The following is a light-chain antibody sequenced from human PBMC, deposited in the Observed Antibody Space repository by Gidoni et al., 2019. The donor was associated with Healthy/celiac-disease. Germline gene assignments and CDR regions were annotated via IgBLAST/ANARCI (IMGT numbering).Light chain of an antibody. CDR1: QSISSY. Sequence: DIQMTQSPSSLSASVGDRVTITCRASQSISSYLNWYQQNPGKAPKLLIYAASSLQSGVPSRFSGSGSGKDFTLTISSLQPEDFATYYCQQSYSTPLTFGGGTKVEIK. CDR2: AAS. J-gene: IGKJ4*01. CDR3: QQSYSTPLT. V-gene: IGKV1-39*01.